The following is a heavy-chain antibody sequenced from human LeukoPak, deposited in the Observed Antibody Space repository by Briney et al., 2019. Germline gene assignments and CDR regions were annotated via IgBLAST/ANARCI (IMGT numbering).Heavy chain of an antibody. V-gene: IGHV3-23*01. D-gene: IGHD6-13*01. Sequence: PGGSLRLSCAASGFTFSSYAMSWVRQAPGKGLEWVSGTSGSGTGTYYADSVKGRFTISRDNSKSTLYLQMSSLRAEDTAIFYCTKGSRSSGGHYFDYWGQGTLVTVSS. CDR3: TKGSRSSGGHYFDY. CDR1: GFTFSSYA. J-gene: IGHJ4*02. CDR2: TSGSGTGT.